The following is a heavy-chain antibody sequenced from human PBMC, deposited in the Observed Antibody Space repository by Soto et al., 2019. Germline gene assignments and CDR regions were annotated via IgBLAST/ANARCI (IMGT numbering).Heavy chain of an antibody. V-gene: IGHV4-39*01. CDR3: ARVAALVGAARYWYFDL. Sequence: QLHLQESGPGLVEPSVTLSLTCAVSGGSITSTSYYRGWIRQPPGEGLGWIGSIDYRGNIYYNSSLKRRVTISIDTSKNQFSLNLNSVTAADSAVYHCARVAALVGAARYWYFDLWGRGTRVSV. CDR1: GGSITSTSYY. D-gene: IGHD2-15*01. J-gene: IGHJ2*01. CDR2: IDYRGNI.